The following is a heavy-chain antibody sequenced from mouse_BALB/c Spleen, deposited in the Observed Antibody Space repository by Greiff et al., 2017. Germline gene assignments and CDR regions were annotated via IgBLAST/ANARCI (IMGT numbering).Heavy chain of an antibody. Sequence: EVMLVESGGGLVQPGGSRKLSCAASGFTFSSFGMHWVRQAPEKGLEWVAYISSGSSTIYYADTVTGRFTISRDNPKNTLFLQMTSLRSEDTAMYYCASHYGSSYGFAYWGQGTLVTVSA. V-gene: IGHV5-17*02. CDR3: ASHYGSSYGFAY. CDR2: ISSGSSTI. CDR1: GFTFSSFG. J-gene: IGHJ3*01. D-gene: IGHD1-1*01.